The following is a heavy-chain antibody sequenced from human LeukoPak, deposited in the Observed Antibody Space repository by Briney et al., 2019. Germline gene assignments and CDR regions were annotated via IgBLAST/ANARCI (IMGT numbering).Heavy chain of an antibody. CDR2: IIPILSIA. Sequence: GASVKVSCKASGGTFSSYAISWGRQAPGQGLGGRGGIIPILSIANYAQKFQGRVTITADKSTSTAYMELSSLRSEDTAVYYCASSSSWYRKDALDIWGQGTMVTVSS. V-gene: IGHV1-69*10. J-gene: IGHJ3*02. CDR3: ASSSSWYRKDALDI. D-gene: IGHD6-13*01. CDR1: GGTFSSYA.